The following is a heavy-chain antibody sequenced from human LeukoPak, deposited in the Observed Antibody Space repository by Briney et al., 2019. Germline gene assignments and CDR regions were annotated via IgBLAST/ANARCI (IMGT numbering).Heavy chain of an antibody. V-gene: IGHV1-69*13. J-gene: IGHJ4*02. D-gene: IGHD1-7*01. CDR2: IIPIFGTA. CDR3: ARVGTTTGYYFDY. Sequence: SVKVSCKASGGTFSSYAISWVRQTPGQGLEWMGGIIPIFGTANYAQKFQGRVTITADESTSTAYMELSSLRSEDTAVYYCARVGTTTGYYFDYWGQGTLVTVSS. CDR1: GGTFSSYA.